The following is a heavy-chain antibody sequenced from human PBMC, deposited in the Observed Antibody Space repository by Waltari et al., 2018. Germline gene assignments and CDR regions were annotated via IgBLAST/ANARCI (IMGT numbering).Heavy chain of an antibody. V-gene: IGHV1-8*02. CDR3: ARGPTRNLIEVVVDKTGYFDY. CDR2: ENPNSGNT. J-gene: IGHJ4*03. D-gene: IGHD2-21*01. Sequence: QVQLVQSGAEVKKPGASVRVSCTASGYTFSTYDINWVRQATGQGLEWMGWENPNSGNTTYEQKVQGRVTRDRNTSVNTAYMELSSLRSDDTASYYCARGPTRNLIEVVVDKTGYFDYWGQGSLVTVSS. CDR1: GYTFSTYD.